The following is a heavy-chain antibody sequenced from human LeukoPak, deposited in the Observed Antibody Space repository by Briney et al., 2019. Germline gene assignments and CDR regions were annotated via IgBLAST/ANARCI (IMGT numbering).Heavy chain of an antibody. V-gene: IGHV1-8*01. J-gene: IGHJ6*03. CDR3: ARAPEWGKSNFYYYMDV. CDR1: GYTFTSYD. D-gene: IGHD1-26*01. CDR2: RNPNSGNT. Sequence: ASVKVSCKASGYTFTSYDINWVRQATGQGLEWMGWRNPNSGNTGYAQKFQGRVTMTRNTSINTAYMELSSLRSEDTAVYYCARAPEWGKSNFYYYMDVWGKGTTVTVSS.